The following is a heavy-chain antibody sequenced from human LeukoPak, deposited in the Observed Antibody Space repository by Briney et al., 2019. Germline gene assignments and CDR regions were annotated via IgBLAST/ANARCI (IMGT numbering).Heavy chain of an antibody. D-gene: IGHD3-10*01. CDR1: GGSISSYY. Sequence: SETLSLTCTVSGGSISSYYWSWIRQPAGKGLEWIGRIYTSGSTNYNPALKSRVTISVDTTKNHFSLKLSSVTAADTAVYYCARLNYGSGSYYKIDYWGQGTLVTVSS. J-gene: IGHJ4*02. CDR3: ARLNYGSGSYYKIDY. V-gene: IGHV4-4*07. CDR2: IYTSGST.